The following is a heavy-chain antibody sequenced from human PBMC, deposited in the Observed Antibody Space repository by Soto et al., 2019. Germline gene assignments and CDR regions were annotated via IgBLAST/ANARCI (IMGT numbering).Heavy chain of an antibody. CDR2: ISNDGSNK. CDR1: GFSFSTYG. Sequence: GGSLRLSCAASGFSFSTYGMHWVRQAPGKGLEWVAFISNDGSNKYYADSVKGRFIISRDDSKNTLSLQMNSLRAEDTAVYYCARDSAWLFDSWGQGTLVTVSS. CDR3: ARDSAWLFDS. V-gene: IGHV3-30*03. D-gene: IGHD5-12*01. J-gene: IGHJ4*02.